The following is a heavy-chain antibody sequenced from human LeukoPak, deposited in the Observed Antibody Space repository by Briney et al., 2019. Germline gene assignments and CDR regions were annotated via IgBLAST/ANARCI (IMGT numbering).Heavy chain of an antibody. D-gene: IGHD2-21*02. Sequence: RASVKVSCKASGYTFTSYGISWVRQAPGQGLEWMGWISAYNGNTNYAQKLQGRVTMTTDTSTSTAYMELRSLRSDDTAVYYCARVEVGYCGGDCYLLDAFDIWGQGTMVTVSS. V-gene: IGHV1-18*01. CDR3: ARVEVGYCGGDCYLLDAFDI. CDR1: GYTFTSYG. J-gene: IGHJ3*02. CDR2: ISAYNGNT.